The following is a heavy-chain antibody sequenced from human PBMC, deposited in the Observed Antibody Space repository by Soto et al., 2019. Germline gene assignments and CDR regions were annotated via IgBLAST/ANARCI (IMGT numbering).Heavy chain of an antibody. D-gene: IGHD2-2*01. V-gene: IGHV5-10-1*01. CDR2: IDPSDSYT. Sequence: EALKPYWEGSCYSFTSYLISLVLQMGGKGEGWMGRIDPSDSYTNYSPSFQGHVTISADKSISTDYLQWSSLKASDTAMYYCARHRILVVPAAHYYGMDVCGQRTTVTVSS. CDR3: ARHRILVVPAAHYYGMDV. J-gene: IGHJ6*02. CDR1: CYSFTSYL.